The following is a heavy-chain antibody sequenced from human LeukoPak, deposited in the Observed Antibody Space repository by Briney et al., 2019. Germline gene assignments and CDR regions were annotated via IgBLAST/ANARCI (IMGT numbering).Heavy chain of an antibody. CDR3: AKHRTLYDSPLY. J-gene: IGHJ4*02. Sequence: GGSLRLSCAASGFTFSSYAMSWVRQAPGKGLEWVSAISGSGGSTYYADSVKGRFTISRDNSKNTLYLQMNSLRAEDTAVYYRAKHRTLYDSPLYWGQGTLVTVSS. CDR1: GFTFSSYA. V-gene: IGHV3-23*01. CDR2: ISGSGGST. D-gene: IGHD3-22*01.